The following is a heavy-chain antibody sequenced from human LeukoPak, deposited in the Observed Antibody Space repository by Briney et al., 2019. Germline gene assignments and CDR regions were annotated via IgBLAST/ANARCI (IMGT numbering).Heavy chain of an antibody. CDR1: GGSISSYY. J-gene: IGHJ6*03. CDR2: IYYSGST. Sequence: SETLSLTCTVSGGSISSYYWSWIRQPQGKGLEWIGYIYYSGSTNYNPSLKSRVTISVDTSKNQFSLKLSSVTAADTAVYYCARRHCSSTSCHYYMDVWGKGTTVTVSS. D-gene: IGHD2-2*01. V-gene: IGHV4-59*08. CDR3: ARRHCSSTSCHYYMDV.